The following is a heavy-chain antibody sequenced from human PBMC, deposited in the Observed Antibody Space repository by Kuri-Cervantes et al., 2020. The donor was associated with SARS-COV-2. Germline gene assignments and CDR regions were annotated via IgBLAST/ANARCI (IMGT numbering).Heavy chain of an antibody. CDR2: IIPIFGTA. Sequence: SVKVSCKASVGTFSSYAISWVRQAPGQGLEWMGGIIPIFGTANYAQKFQGRVTITTDESTSTAYMELSSLRSEDTAVYYCARDFEPGIAVAGANYYYMDVWGKGTTVTVSS. V-gene: IGHV1-69*05. CDR3: ARDFEPGIAVAGANYYYMDV. D-gene: IGHD6-19*01. CDR1: VGTFSSYA. J-gene: IGHJ6*03.